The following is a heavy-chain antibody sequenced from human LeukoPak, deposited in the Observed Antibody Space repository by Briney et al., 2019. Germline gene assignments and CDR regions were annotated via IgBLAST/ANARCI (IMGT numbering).Heavy chain of an antibody. J-gene: IGHJ4*02. D-gene: IGHD6-19*01. CDR2: ISWNSGSI. Sequence: PGRSLRLSCAASGFTFDDYAMHWVRQAPGKGLEWVSGISWNSGSIGYADSVKGRFTISRDNAKNSLYLQVNSLRAEDTALYYCARVESSGWYEGYYFDYWGQGTLVTVSS. CDR1: GFTFDDYA. V-gene: IGHV3-9*01. CDR3: ARVESSGWYEGYYFDY.